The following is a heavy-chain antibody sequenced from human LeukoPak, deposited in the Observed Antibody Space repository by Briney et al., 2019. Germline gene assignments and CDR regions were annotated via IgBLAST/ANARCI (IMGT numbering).Heavy chain of an antibody. CDR3: ARERESSGSIDY. Sequence: PSQTLSLTCAVSGGSISSGGYSWSWIRQPPGKGLEWIGYIYHSGSTYYNPSLKSRVTISVDRSKNQFSLKLSSVTAADTAVYYCARERESSGSIDYWGQGTLVTVSS. V-gene: IGHV4-30-2*01. J-gene: IGHJ4*02. CDR2: IYHSGST. CDR1: GGSISSGGYS. D-gene: IGHD3-22*01.